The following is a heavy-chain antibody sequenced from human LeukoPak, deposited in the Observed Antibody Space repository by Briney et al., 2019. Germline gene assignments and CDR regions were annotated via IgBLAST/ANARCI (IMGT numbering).Heavy chain of an antibody. CDR2: ISGSTGST. D-gene: IGHD2-2*01. CDR3: ARVGRDCSDINCYWADWFDP. Sequence: EASVKVSCKASGYTFSTYGITWVREAPGQGPEWLGWISGSTGSTHYTQAVQGRVTMTADTSTATAYMELRSLRSDDTAIYYCARVGRDCSDINCYWADWFDPWGQGTLVIVSS. CDR1: GYTFSTYG. V-gene: IGHV1-18*01. J-gene: IGHJ5*02.